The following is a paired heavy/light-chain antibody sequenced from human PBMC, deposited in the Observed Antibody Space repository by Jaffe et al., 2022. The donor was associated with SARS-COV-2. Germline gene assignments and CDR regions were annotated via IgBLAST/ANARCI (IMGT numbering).Heavy chain of an antibody. CDR3: VKDQRTSSRGNFDY. CDR2: INTSGGGT. J-gene: IGHJ4*02. Sequence: EVQLLDSGGGLVQPGESLRLSCAASGFTFSSYAMNWVRQAPGKGLEWVSGINTSGGGTNYADSVKGRFTISRDNSKDTLYLHMNSLRADDTAIYYCVKDQRTSSRGNFDYWGQGTLVTVSS. CDR1: GFTFSSYA. D-gene: IGHD2-2*01. V-gene: IGHV3-23*01.
Light chain of an antibody. V-gene: IGLV2-8*01. CDR3: SSYAGSNNVV. CDR2: EVT. Sequence: QSALTQSPSASGSPGQSVTISCTGTSNDVGRYNYVSWYQQHPGKAPKLMIYEVTQRPSGVPDRFSGSKSGNTASLTVSGLQAEDEANYYCSSYAGSNNVVFGGGTKLTVL. CDR1: SNDVGRYNY. J-gene: IGLJ2*01.